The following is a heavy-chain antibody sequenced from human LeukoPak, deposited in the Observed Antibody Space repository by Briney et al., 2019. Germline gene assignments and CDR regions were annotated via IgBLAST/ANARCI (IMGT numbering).Heavy chain of an antibody. Sequence: GGSLRLSCAASGFTFSTNTMAWVRQAPGKGLEWVSAIRGSGDDTYYADSVKGRFTISRDNSKNTLYLQMNSLRDEETAVYYCARSSGWRNAYYYYGMDVRGQGTTVTVPS. J-gene: IGHJ6*02. CDR3: ARSSGWRNAYYYYGMDV. CDR2: IRGSGDDT. D-gene: IGHD5-12*01. V-gene: IGHV3-23*01. CDR1: GFTFSTNT.